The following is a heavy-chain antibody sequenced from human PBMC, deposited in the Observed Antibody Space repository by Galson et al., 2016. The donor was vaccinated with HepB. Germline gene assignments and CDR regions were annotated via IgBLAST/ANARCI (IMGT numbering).Heavy chain of an antibody. D-gene: IGHD6-6*01. J-gene: IGHJ6*02. CDR1: GFIFSSYS. CDR2: ISDSGYTI. Sequence: CAASGFIFSSYSMNWVRQAPGKGLEWVAYISDSGYTIQYADSVKGRFTISRDSAKNSLYLQMSSLRDEDSAVYYCARPSLGRSSNYAMDVWGQGTTVTVSS. CDR3: ARPSLGRSSNYAMDV. V-gene: IGHV3-48*02.